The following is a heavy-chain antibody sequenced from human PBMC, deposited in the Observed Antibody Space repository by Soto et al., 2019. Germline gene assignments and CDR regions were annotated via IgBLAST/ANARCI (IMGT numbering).Heavy chain of an antibody. Sequence: QVQLQQWGAGLLKPSETLSLTCAVYGGSFSGYYWSWIRQPPGKGLEWIGEINHSGSTNYNPSLKIRVTISVDTSKNQFSLKLSSVTAADTAVYYCARGFPRGYSYGFDEYYYYYYGMDVWGQGTTVTVSS. V-gene: IGHV4-34*01. CDR3: ARGFPRGYSYGFDEYYYYYYGMDV. CDR1: GGSFSGYY. D-gene: IGHD5-18*01. CDR2: INHSGST. J-gene: IGHJ6*02.